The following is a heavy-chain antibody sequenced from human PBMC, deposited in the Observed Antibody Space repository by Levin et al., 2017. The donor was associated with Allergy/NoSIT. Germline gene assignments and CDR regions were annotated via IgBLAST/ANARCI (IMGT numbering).Heavy chain of an antibody. Sequence: ASETLSLTCAVYGGSFSGYYWSWIRQPPGKGLEWIGEINHSGSTNYNPSLKSRVTISVDTSKNQFSLKLSSVTAADTAVYYCARSTPTNYYGSGSSPLNYWGQGTLVTVSS. CDR3: ARSTPTNYYGSGSSPLNY. CDR1: GGSFSGYY. CDR2: INHSGST. D-gene: IGHD3-10*01. J-gene: IGHJ4*02. V-gene: IGHV4-34*01.